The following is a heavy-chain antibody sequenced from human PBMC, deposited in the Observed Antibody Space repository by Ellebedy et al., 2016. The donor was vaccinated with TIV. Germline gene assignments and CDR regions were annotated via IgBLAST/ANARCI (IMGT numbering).Heavy chain of an antibody. V-gene: IGHV5-51*01. Sequence: GGSLRLSCKGSGYSFTSYWIGWVRQMPGKGLEWMGITYPGDSDTKYSPSFEGQVTISADKSISTAYLQWSSLKASDSGMYYCARHRGYSYGYGDYWGQGTLVTVSS. D-gene: IGHD5-18*01. CDR2: TYPGDSDT. J-gene: IGHJ4*02. CDR1: GYSFTSYW. CDR3: ARHRGYSYGYGDY.